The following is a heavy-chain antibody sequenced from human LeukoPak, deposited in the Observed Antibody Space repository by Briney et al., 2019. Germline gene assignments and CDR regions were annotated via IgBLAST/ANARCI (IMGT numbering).Heavy chain of an antibody. CDR2: IYYSGST. V-gene: IGHV4-30-4*01. CDR1: GGSISSGDYY. Sequence: SETLSLTCTVSGGSISSGDYYWSWIRQPPGKGLEWIGYIYYSGSTYYNPSLESRVTISVDTSKNQFSLKLSSVTAADTAVYYCARDAIAARTAELLNAFDIWGQGTMVTVSS. D-gene: IGHD6-6*01. J-gene: IGHJ3*02. CDR3: ARDAIAARTAELLNAFDI.